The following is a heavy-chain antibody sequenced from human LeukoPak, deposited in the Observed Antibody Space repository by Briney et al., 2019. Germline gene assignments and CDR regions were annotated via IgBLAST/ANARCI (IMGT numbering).Heavy chain of an antibody. Sequence: PGGFLRLSCAASGFTFSSYWMSWVRQAPGKGLVWVSRINSDGSSTSYADSVKGRFTISRDNAKNTLYLQMNSLRAEDTAVYYCARGPDRRAFDIWGQGTMVTVSS. D-gene: IGHD3-22*01. J-gene: IGHJ3*02. CDR2: INSDGSST. V-gene: IGHV3-74*01. CDR3: ARGPDRRAFDI. CDR1: GFTFSSYW.